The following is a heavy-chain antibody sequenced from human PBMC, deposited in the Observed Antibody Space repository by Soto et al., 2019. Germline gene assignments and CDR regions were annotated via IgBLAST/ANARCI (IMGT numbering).Heavy chain of an antibody. CDR2: IYYSGST. CDR1: GGSISRDGDY. Sequence: TSETLSLTCTVSGGSISRDGDYWSWIRQHPGQGLEWIGYIYYSGSTHYNPSLKSRVTISVDTSRNQFSLRLISVTAADTAVYYCVRSMLREVNHLVFDVWGQGTQVTVSS. V-gene: IGHV4-31*03. D-gene: IGHD3-10*01. J-gene: IGHJ4*02. CDR3: VRSMLREVNHLVFDV.